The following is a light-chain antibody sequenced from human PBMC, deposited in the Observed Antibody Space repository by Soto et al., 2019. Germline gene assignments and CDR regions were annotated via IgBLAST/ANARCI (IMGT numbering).Light chain of an antibody. J-gene: IGKJ5*01. V-gene: IGKV3-11*01. CDR3: HQRQYWPPIT. CDR1: QSVSSN. Sequence: EIVMTQSPATLSVSPGERATLSCRVSQSVSSNLAWYQQKPGQAPRLLISDASNRATGIPARFSGSGSGTDLTLTSSSLEPEDFAVYYCHQRQYWPPITFGQATRLEIK. CDR2: DAS.